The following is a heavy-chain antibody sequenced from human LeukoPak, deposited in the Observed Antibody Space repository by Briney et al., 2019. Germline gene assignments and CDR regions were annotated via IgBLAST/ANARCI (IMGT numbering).Heavy chain of an antibody. CDR2: IYHSGST. J-gene: IGHJ6*02. CDR3: ANLGYCSGGSCYAEDYYYGMDV. CDR1: GGSISSSNW. V-gene: IGHV4-4*02. Sequence: SGTLSLTCAVSGGSISSSNWWSWVRQPPGKGLEWIGEIYHSGSTNYNPSLKSRVTISVDKSKNQFSLKLSSVTAADTAVYYCANLGYCSGGSCYAEDYYYGMDVWGQGTTVTVTS. D-gene: IGHD2-15*01.